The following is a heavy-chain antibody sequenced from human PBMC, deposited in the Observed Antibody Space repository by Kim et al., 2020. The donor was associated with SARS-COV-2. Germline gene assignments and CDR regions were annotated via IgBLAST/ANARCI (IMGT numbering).Heavy chain of an antibody. Sequence: SETLSLTCAVYGGSFSGYYWSWIRQPPGKGLEWIGEINHSGSTNYNPSLKSRVTISVDTSKNQFSLKLSSVTAADTAVYYCARFSRTRLPGRSLDYWGQG. CDR2: INHSGST. CDR3: ARFSRTRLPGRSLDY. D-gene: IGHD2-15*01. V-gene: IGHV4-34*01. J-gene: IGHJ4*02. CDR1: GGSFSGYY.